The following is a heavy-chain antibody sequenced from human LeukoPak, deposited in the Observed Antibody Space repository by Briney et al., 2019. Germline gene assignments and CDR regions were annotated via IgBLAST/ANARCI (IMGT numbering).Heavy chain of an antibody. D-gene: IGHD6-19*01. V-gene: IGHV3-66*01. CDR3: AKERSLEIAVAGTIFDY. CDR2: IYSGGDT. CDR1: GFTVNSYY. J-gene: IGHJ4*02. Sequence: GGSLRLSCAASGFTVNSYYMGWVRQAPGEGLEWVSVIYSGGDTYYADSVKGRFTISRDNSKNMIYLEMSSLKAEDTAVYYCAKERSLEIAVAGTIFDYWGQGTLVTVSS.